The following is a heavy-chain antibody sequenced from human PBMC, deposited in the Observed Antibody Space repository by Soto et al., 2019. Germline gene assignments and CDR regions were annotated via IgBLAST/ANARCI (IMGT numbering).Heavy chain of an antibody. J-gene: IGHJ4*02. D-gene: IGHD2-21*02. V-gene: IGHV2-26*01. CDR2: IHAIDVE. CDR3: VRTTPSCGGDCHPDY. CDR1: GFSRSNVRMG. Sequence: QVTLKESGPVLVKPTETLTLTCTVSGFSRSNVRMGVSWIRQPPGKALKWLAHIHAIDVEAYSPSLKTKLNNSKDTSKRPVVLTNTSMAPMDIATYYCVRTTPSCGGDCHPDYWGQGTLVTVSS.